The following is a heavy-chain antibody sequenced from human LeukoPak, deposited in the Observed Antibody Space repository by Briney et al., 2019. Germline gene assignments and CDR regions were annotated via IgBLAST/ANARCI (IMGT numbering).Heavy chain of an antibody. V-gene: IGHV4-39*07. J-gene: IGHJ4*02. Sequence: PSETLSLTCTVSGGSISSYYWGWIRQPPGKGLEWVGSIYYSGSTYYNPSLKSRVTISVDTSKNQFSLKLSSVTAADTAVYYCAREGLDTAMVDYWGQGTLVTVSS. D-gene: IGHD5-18*01. CDR3: AREGLDTAMVDY. CDR2: IYYSGST. CDR1: GGSISSYY.